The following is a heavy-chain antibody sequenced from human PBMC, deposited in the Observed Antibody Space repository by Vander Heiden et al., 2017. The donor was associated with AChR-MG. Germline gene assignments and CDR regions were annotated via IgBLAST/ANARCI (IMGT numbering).Heavy chain of an antibody. CDR3: ARPYYYDSSGYYGFDY. CDR2: INPNSGGT. V-gene: IGHV1-2*02. Sequence: QVQLVQSGAEVKKPGASVKVSCRACGYTLPGHYMHWVRQAPGQGLEWMGWINPNSGGTNYAQKFQGRVTMTRDTSISTAYMELSRLRSDDTAVYYGARPYYYDSSGYYGFDYWGQGTLVTVSS. J-gene: IGHJ4*02. D-gene: IGHD3-22*01. CDR1: GYTLPGHY.